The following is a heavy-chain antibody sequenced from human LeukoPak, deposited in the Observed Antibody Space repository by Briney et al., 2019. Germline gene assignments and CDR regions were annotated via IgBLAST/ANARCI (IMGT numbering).Heavy chain of an antibody. Sequence: PGGSLRLSCTTSGFTFSSYSMNWVRQAPGKGLEWVSYITSGSTTIHYADSVKGRFTISRDNAKKSLYLQMNSLRAEDTAVCYCVREGDGYSFFDYWGQGTLATVSS. V-gene: IGHV3-48*01. CDR1: GFTFSSYS. CDR2: ITSGSTTI. CDR3: VREGDGYSFFDY. D-gene: IGHD5-24*01. J-gene: IGHJ4*02.